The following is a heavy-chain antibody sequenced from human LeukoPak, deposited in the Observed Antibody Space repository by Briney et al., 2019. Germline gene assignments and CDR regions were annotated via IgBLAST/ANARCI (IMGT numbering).Heavy chain of an antibody. J-gene: IGHJ4*02. Sequence: GGSLRLSCAASGFTFSSYAMNWVRQAPGKGLEWLSGISGSGDSTYYADSVKGRFTISRDNSKITVYLQMNSLRAEDTAVYYCTKGQQQYPRSVDYWGQGTLVAVSS. CDR3: TKGQQQYPRSVDY. CDR1: GFTFSSYA. CDR2: ISGSGDST. V-gene: IGHV3-23*01. D-gene: IGHD6-13*01.